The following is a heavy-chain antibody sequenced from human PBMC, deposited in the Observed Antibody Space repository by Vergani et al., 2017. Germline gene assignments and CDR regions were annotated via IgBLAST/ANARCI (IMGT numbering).Heavy chain of an antibody. V-gene: IGHV4-34*01. CDR3: ARVRSSARGGWTYIDD. Sequence: QVQLQQWGAGLLKPSETLSLPCAVYGGSFSGYYWSWIRQPPGKGLEWVGEINHSGSTNYNPSLKSRVTISVDTSKNQFSLKLSSVTAADTAVYYCARVRSSARGGWTYIDDWGQGSLVTVYS. J-gene: IGHJ4*02. CDR2: INHSGST. D-gene: IGHD3/OR15-3a*01. CDR1: GGSFSGYY.